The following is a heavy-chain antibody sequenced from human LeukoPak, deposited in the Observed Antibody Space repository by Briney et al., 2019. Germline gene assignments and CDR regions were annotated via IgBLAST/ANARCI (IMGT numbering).Heavy chain of an antibody. V-gene: IGHV3-43*01. D-gene: IGHD3-16*01. J-gene: IGHJ4*02. CDR1: GFAFEDYS. Sequence: PGGSLRLSCAASGFAFEDYSMHWVRQVPGKGLEWVSLINKRGDVIYYADSMKGRVTISRDNSKNSLYLEMNSLRTEDTALYYCAKEVWGSRGTGFDSWARERWSPSPQ. CDR2: INKRGDVI. CDR3: AKEVWGSRGTGFDS.